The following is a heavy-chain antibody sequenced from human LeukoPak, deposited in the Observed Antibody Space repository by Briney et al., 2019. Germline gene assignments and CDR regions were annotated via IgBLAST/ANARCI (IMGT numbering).Heavy chain of an antibody. CDR2: IYSGGNT. CDR3: ARRAGEYSHPYDY. J-gene: IGHJ4*02. D-gene: IGHD2/OR15-2a*01. Sequence: GGSLRLSCAASGFTFSTYTMNWVRQAPGKGLEWVSFIYSGGNTHYSDSVKGRFTISRDNSKNTLYLQMNSLRAEDTAVYYCARRAGEYSHPYDYWGQGTLVTVSS. CDR1: GFTFSTYT. V-gene: IGHV3-53*01.